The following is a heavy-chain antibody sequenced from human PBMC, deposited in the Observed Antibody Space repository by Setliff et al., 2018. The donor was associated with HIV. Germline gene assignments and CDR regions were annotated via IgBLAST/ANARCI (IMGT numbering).Heavy chain of an antibody. CDR1: GGSISSRSYY. CDR3: ARAEQLALGDYYYMDV. D-gene: IGHD6-6*01. CDR2: IYYYSGTT. J-gene: IGHJ6*03. Sequence: SETLSLTCTVSGGSISSRSYYWGWIRQPPGKGLEWIGYIYYYSGTTHYNPSLKSRLTISIDTSENQFSLKLSSVTAADTAVYYCARAEQLALGDYYYMDVWGKGTTVTVSS. V-gene: IGHV4-39*07.